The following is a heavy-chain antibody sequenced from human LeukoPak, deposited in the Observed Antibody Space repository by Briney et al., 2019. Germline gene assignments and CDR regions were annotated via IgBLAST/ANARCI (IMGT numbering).Heavy chain of an antibody. Sequence: GGSLRLSCAASGFTFSSYAMSWVRQAPGKGLEWVSAISGSGGSTYYADSVKGRFTISRDNSKNTLYLQMNSLRAEDTAVYYCAKAPVRGVIIISDAFDIWGQGTMVTVSS. J-gene: IGHJ3*02. V-gene: IGHV3-23*01. CDR2: ISGSGGST. CDR1: GFTFSSYA. D-gene: IGHD3-10*01. CDR3: AKAPVRGVIIISDAFDI.